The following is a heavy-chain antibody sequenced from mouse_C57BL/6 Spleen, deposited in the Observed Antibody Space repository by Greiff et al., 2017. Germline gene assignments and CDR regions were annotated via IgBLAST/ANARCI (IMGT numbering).Heavy chain of an antibody. Sequence: EVKLVESGGGLVKPGGSLKLSCAASGFTFSDYGMHWVRQAPEKGLEWVAYISSGSSTIYYADTVKGRFTISRDNAKNTLFLQMTSLRSEDTAMYYCARNYYGSSGFAYWGQGTLVTVSA. D-gene: IGHD1-1*01. CDR3: ARNYYGSSGFAY. CDR2: ISSGSSTI. CDR1: GFTFSDYG. J-gene: IGHJ3*01. V-gene: IGHV5-17*01.